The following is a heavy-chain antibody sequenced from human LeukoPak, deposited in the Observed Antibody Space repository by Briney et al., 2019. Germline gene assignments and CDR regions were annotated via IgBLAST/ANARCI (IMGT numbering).Heavy chain of an antibody. Sequence: SVKVSCKASGGTFSSYAISWVRQAPGQGLEWMGGIIPIFGTANYAQKFQGRATITADESTSTAYMELSSLRSEDTAVYYCARDGDTAMVSQRPWGQGTLVTVSS. J-gene: IGHJ5*02. V-gene: IGHV1-69*01. CDR1: GGTFSSYA. D-gene: IGHD5-18*01. CDR2: IIPIFGTA. CDR3: ARDGDTAMVSQRP.